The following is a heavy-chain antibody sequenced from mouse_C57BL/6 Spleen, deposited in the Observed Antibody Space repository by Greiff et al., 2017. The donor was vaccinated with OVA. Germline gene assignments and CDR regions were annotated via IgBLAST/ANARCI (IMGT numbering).Heavy chain of an antibody. V-gene: IGHV1-50*01. D-gene: IGHD3-2*02. CDR2: IDPSDSYT. Sequence: QVQLQQPGAELVKPGASVKLSCKASGYTFTSYWMQWVKQRPGQGLEWIGEIDPSDSYTNYNQKFKGKATLTVDTSSSTAYMQLSSLTSEDSAVYYCARGTAQAWFAYWGQGTLVTVSA. CDR3: ARGTAQAWFAY. CDR1: GYTFTSYW. J-gene: IGHJ3*01.